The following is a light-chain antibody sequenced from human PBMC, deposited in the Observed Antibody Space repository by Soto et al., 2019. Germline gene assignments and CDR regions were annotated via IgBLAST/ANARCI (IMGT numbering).Light chain of an antibody. Sequence: EMVFTQSPGTLSLSPGERATLSCRASQTLSSGYLAWYQQKPGQAPRILIYAASSRATGIPDRFSGSGSGTDFTLTISRLEPEDFAVYYCQQYDTSPRTFGQGNKV. CDR1: QTLSSGY. CDR3: QQYDTSPRT. CDR2: AAS. V-gene: IGKV3-20*01. J-gene: IGKJ1*01.